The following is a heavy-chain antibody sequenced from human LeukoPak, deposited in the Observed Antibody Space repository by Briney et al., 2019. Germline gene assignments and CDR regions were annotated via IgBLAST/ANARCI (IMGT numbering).Heavy chain of an antibody. Sequence: GGSLRLSCVASKFTFSSYWMTWVRQAPGKGLEWVANIKRDGSEEYYVDSVKGRFTISRDNAKNLLYLQMNSLRAEDTAVYYCAPSPPGWGYWGQGTLVTVSS. V-gene: IGHV3-7*05. CDR3: APSPPGWGY. CDR2: IKRDGSEE. J-gene: IGHJ4*02. D-gene: IGHD1-26*01. CDR1: KFTFSSYW.